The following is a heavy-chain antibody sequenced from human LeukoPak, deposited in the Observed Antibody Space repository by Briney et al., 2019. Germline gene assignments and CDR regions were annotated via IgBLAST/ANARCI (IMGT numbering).Heavy chain of an antibody. V-gene: IGHV1-18*01. CDR3: ARDRVGYCGGGSCYGPQPYDY. CDR1: GYTFTSYG. CDR2: ISAYNGNT. D-gene: IGHD2-15*01. Sequence: ASVKVSCKASGYTFTSYGISWVRQAPGQGLEWMGWISAYNGNTNYAQKLQGRVTMTTDTSTSTAYMELRSLRSDDTAVYYCARDRVGYCGGGSCYGPQPYDYWGQGTLVTVSS. J-gene: IGHJ4*02.